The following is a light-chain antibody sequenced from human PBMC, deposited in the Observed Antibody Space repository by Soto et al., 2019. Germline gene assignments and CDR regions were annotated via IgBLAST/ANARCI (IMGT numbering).Light chain of an antibody. Sequence: DVVMTQSPLSLSVTLGQPASISCRSSQSLVYSDGNTYLHWFRQRPGQPPRRLTHRVSNRDSGVPDRFSGSGSSTDFTLKISRVEAEDVGVYYCMQGTHFPPWTFGQGTKVEI. V-gene: IGKV2-30*01. CDR2: RVS. J-gene: IGKJ1*01. CDR3: MQGTHFPPWT. CDR1: QSLVYSDGNTY.